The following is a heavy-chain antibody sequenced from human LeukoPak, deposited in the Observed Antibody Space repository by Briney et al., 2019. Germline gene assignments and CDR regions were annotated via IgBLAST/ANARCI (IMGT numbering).Heavy chain of an antibody. CDR1: GGSINNFY. Sequence: SETLSLTCTVSGGSINNFYWSWIRRSPGKGLEWIGYVHSSGRTDYNPSLRSRVSMSADTSKSQLSLRLTSVTAADTAVYFCARHDEECPGEYCFLLSFDYWGPGSLVTVSS. J-gene: IGHJ4*01. CDR2: VHSSGRT. D-gene: IGHD2-8*02. CDR3: ARHDEECPGEYCFLLSFDY. V-gene: IGHV4-59*08.